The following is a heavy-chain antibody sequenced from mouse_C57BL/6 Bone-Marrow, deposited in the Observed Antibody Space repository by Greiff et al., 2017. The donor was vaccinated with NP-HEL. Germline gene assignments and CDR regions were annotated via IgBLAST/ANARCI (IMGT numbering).Heavy chain of an antibody. Sequence: QVQLQQPGAELVMPGASVKLSCKASGYTFTSYWMHWVKQRPGQGFEWIGEIDPSDSYTNYNQKFKGKSTLTVDKSSSTAYMQLSSLTSEDSAVYYCARDYDYPYYAMDYWGQGTSVTVSS. J-gene: IGHJ4*01. CDR2: IDPSDSYT. CDR3: ARDYDYPYYAMDY. CDR1: GYTFTSYW. D-gene: IGHD2-4*01. V-gene: IGHV1-69*01.